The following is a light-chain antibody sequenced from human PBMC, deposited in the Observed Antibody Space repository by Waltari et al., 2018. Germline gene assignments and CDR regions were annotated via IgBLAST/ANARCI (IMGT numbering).Light chain of an antibody. CDR3: LRSYRGVRLYWV. CDR2: DTS. Sequence: QAVVTQEPSLTVSPGGTVTLTCGSSTGAATSGHYPYWFQQKTGQAPRTLIYDTSDKHSWTPARFSGSLLGGKAALTLSGAQPEDEADYYCLRSYRGVRLYWVFGGGTKLTVL. V-gene: IGLV7-46*01. CDR1: TGAATSGHY. J-gene: IGLJ3*02.